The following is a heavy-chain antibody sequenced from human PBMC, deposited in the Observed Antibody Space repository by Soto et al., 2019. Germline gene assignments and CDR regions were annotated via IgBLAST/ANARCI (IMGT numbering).Heavy chain of an antibody. V-gene: IGHV1-18*01. CDR3: ARDGYFDH. Sequence: ASVKVSCKASGYTFTTYDISWVRQAPGQGLEWMGRISTYNGNTNYPQSLQGRLTMTTDTSTTTAYMELRSLRSDDTAVYYCARDGYFDHWGQGTLITVSS. CDR2: ISTYNGNT. CDR1: GYTFTTYD. J-gene: IGHJ4*02.